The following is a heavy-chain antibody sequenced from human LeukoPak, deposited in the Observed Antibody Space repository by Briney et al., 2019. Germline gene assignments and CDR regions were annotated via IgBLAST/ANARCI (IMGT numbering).Heavy chain of an antibody. CDR3: ARDPSYGEVTPFDY. V-gene: IGHV1-69*04. CDR2: IIPILGIA. Sequence: ASVKVSCKASGGTFSSYTISWVRQAPGQGLEWMGRIIPILGIANYAQKFQGRVTITADKSTSTAYMELSSLRPEDTAVYYCARDPSYGEVTPFDYWGQGTLVTVSS. J-gene: IGHJ4*02. D-gene: IGHD5-18*01. CDR1: GGTFSSYT.